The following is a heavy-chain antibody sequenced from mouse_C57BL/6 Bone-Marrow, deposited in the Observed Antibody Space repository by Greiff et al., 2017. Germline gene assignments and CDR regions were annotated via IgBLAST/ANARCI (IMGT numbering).Heavy chain of an antibody. CDR3: ARGGPPYFDCSSYDWYFDV. CDR1: GYTFTDYY. Sequence: VQLQQSGPELVKPGASVKISCKASGYTFTDYYMNWVKQSHGKSLEWIGDINPNNGGTSYNQKFKGKATLTVDKSSSTAYMERRSLTSEDSAVYYCARGGPPYFDCSSYDWYFDVWGTGTTVTVSS. D-gene: IGHD1-1*01. CDR2: INPNNGGT. V-gene: IGHV1-26*01. J-gene: IGHJ1*03.